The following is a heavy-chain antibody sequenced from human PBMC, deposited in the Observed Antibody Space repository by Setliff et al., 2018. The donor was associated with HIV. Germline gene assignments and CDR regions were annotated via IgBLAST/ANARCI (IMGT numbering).Heavy chain of an antibody. CDR1: GDTFSNYA. Sequence: ASVKVSCKASGDTFSNYAITWVRQAPGQGLEWMGGINPLFGTTNYAHNFQGRLTITTDQIMSTAYMELTSLRSEDTAVYYCASGSGYCNKGDCYIGVHRTPDRYYFDSWGQGTLVTVSS. CDR2: INPLFGTT. CDR3: ASGSGYCNKGDCYIGVHRTPDRYYFDS. V-gene: IGHV1-69*05. J-gene: IGHJ4*02. D-gene: IGHD2-8*01.